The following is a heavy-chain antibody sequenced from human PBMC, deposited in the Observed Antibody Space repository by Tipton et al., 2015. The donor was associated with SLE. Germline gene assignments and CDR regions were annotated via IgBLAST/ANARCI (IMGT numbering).Heavy chain of an antibody. J-gene: IGHJ4*02. CDR3: GATTYSDGDH. Sequence: TLSLTCSVSIDSLRTYYWSWVRQPPGEGLEWIGNISYHARTNYNPSLESRVTISVDMSKNELSLKVTSVTTADTAVYHCGATTYSDGDHWGQGVLVTGSS. D-gene: IGHD4-11*01. V-gene: IGHV4-59*03. CDR1: IDSLRTYY. CDR2: ISYHART.